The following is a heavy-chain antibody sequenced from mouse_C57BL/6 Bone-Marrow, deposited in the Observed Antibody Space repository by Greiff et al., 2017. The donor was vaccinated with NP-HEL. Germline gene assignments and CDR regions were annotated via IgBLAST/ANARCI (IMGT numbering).Heavy chain of an antibody. CDR1: GYTFTSYW. V-gene: IGHV1-64*01. J-gene: IGHJ3*01. D-gene: IGHD1-1*01. Sequence: QVQLKQPGAELVKPGASVKLSCKASGYTFTSYWMHWVKQRPGQGLEWIGMIHPNSGSTNYNEKFKSKATLTVDKSSSTAYMQLSSLTSEDSAVYYCARNYYYGSSFPVAYWGQGTLVTVSA. CDR3: ARNYYYGSSFPVAY. CDR2: IHPNSGST.